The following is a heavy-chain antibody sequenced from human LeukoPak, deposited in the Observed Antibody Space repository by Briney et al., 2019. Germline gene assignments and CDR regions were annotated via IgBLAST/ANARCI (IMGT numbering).Heavy chain of an antibody. V-gene: IGHV3-23*01. J-gene: IGHJ4*02. CDR3: AKRYCTSTSCSCFDY. D-gene: IGHD2-2*01. Sequence: GGSLRLSCAASGFTFSSYAMSWVRQAPGEGLEWVSAISGSGGSTDYADSVKGRFTISRDNSKNTLYLQMDSLRAGDTAVYYCAKRYCTSTSCSCFDYWGQGTLVTVSS. CDR2: ISGSGGST. CDR1: GFTFSSYA.